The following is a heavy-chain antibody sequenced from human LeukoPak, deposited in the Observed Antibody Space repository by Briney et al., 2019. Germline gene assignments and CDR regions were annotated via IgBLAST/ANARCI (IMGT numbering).Heavy chain of an antibody. V-gene: IGHV4-31*03. J-gene: IGHJ3*02. D-gene: IGHD2-2*01. CDR2: IYFSGTT. CDR3: ARDPAPYCSSGNCYGAFDI. CDR1: GASVNSGHYY. Sequence: SETLSLTCTVSGASVNSGHYYWSWIRQHPGKGLEWIGYIYFSGTTYYKPSLRSRVTISVDTSKNQFSLKLSSVTAADTAVYYCARDPAPYCSSGNCYGAFDIWGQGTMVTVSS.